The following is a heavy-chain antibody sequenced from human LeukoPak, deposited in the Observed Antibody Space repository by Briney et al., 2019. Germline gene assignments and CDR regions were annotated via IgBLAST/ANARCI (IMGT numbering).Heavy chain of an antibody. D-gene: IGHD6-19*01. Sequence: PGGSLRLSCAASGFTFSSYEMNWVRQAPGKGLEWVSYTSSSGSTIYYADSVKGRFTISRDNAKNSLYLQMNSLRAEDTAVYYCARDDHSSGWYGFDYWGQGTLVTVSS. CDR3: ARDDHSSGWYGFDY. V-gene: IGHV3-48*03. J-gene: IGHJ4*02. CDR1: GFTFSSYE. CDR2: TSSSGSTI.